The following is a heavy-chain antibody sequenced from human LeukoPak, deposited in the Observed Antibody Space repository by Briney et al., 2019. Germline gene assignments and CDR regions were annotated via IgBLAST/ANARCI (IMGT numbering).Heavy chain of an antibody. J-gene: IGHJ4*02. V-gene: IGHV3-20*04. CDR2: INWNGGST. CDR1: GFTYNTYG. D-gene: IGHD3-10*01. Sequence: GGSLRLSCAASGFTYNTYGMSWVRQAPGKGLEWVSGINWNGGSTGYADSVKGRFTISRDNAKNSLYLQMNSLRAEDTAVYYCARDRRELWFGEQEFDYWGQGTLVTVSS. CDR3: ARDRRELWFGEQEFDY.